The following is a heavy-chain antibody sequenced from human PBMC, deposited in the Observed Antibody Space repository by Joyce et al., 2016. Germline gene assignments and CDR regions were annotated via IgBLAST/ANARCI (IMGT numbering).Heavy chain of an antibody. J-gene: IGHJ4*01. D-gene: IGHD3-3*01. CDR2: VYYSGST. V-gene: IGHV4-39*01. CDR1: GASISSSSHY. Sequence: QLQLQESGPGLVKPSETLSLTCTVSGASISSSSHYWGWIRQPPGKGLEWIGSVYYSGSTYYSPALKSRVTISVDTSKSQFSLKLTSMTAADTAVYYCARADYSFWIGYYIYFDHWGQGTLVTVSS. CDR3: ARADYSFWIGYYIYFDH.